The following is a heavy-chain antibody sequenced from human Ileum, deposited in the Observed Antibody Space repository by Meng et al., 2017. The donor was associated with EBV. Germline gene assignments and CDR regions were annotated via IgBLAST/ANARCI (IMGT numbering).Heavy chain of an antibody. CDR1: GFTFSSYW. D-gene: IGHD4-17*01. Sequence: VRLVESWGTLGCPGGSLRLRLSASGFTFSSYWMHWVRQAPGKGLVWVSRINSDGSNTNYADSVKGRFTISRDNAKNTLYLQMNSLRAEDTAMYYCAISITVTTDYWGQGTLVTVSS. CDR3: AISITVTTDY. J-gene: IGHJ4*02. V-gene: IGHV3-74*01. CDR2: INSDGSNT.